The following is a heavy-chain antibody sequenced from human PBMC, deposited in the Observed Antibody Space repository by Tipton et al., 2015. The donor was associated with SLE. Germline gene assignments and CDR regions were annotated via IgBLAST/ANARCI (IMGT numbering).Heavy chain of an antibody. J-gene: IGHJ6*02. D-gene: IGHD6-19*01. CDR1: GGSISSGGYY. CDR2: IYYSGST. V-gene: IGHV4-61*08. Sequence: TLSLSCTVSGGSISSGGYYWSWIRQHPGKGLEWIGYIYYSGSTNYNPSLKSRVTISVDTSKNQFSLKLSSVTAADTAVYYCARGTRIAVGLDVWGQGTTVTVSS. CDR3: ARGTRIAVGLDV.